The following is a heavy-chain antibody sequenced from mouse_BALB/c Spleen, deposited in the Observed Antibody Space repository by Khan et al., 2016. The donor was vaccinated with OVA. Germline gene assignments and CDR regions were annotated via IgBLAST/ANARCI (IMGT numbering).Heavy chain of an antibody. Sequence: VQLQESGPGLVQPSQRLSITCTVSGFSLTNYGVHWVRQSPGKGLEWLGVIWSGGSTDYNAPFISRLSISKDSSKSQVYFKMNRLQGNDTAIYYCARNDDYDEGRAYWGQGTLVTVSA. V-gene: IGHV2-2*02. D-gene: IGHD2-4*01. CDR3: ARNDDYDEGRAY. J-gene: IGHJ3*01. CDR2: IWSGGST. CDR1: GFSLTNYG.